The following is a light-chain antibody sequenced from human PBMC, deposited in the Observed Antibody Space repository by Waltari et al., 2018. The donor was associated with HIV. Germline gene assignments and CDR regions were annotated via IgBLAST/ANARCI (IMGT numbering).Light chain of an antibody. CDR3: QQYNNWPRSHT. Sequence: EIVMTQSPATLSVSPGERATLPCRASQSVSSNLAWYQQKPGQAPRLLIYGASTRATGIPARFSGSGSGTEFTLTISSLQSEDFAVYYCQQYNNWPRSHTFGQGTKLEIK. CDR2: GAS. J-gene: IGKJ2*01. V-gene: IGKV3-15*01. CDR1: QSVSSN.